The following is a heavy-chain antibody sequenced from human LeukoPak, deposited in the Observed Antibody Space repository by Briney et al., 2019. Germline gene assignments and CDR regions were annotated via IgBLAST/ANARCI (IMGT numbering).Heavy chain of an antibody. CDR2: ISGSGGST. CDR1: GFTFSSYA. CDR3: AKAQRIAAAGLPFDY. D-gene: IGHD6-13*01. V-gene: IGHV3-23*01. J-gene: IGHJ4*02. Sequence: TGGSLRLSCAASGFTFSSYAMSWVRQAPGKGLEWVSAISGSGGSTYYADSVKGRFTISRDNSKNTLYLQMNSLRAEDTAVYYCAKAQRIAAAGLPFDYWGQGTLVTVSS.